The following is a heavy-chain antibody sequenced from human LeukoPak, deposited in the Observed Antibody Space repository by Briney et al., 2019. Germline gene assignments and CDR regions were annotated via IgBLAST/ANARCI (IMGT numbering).Heavy chain of an antibody. D-gene: IGHD3-10*01. Sequence: GESLKISCKGSGYSFTSYWIGWVRQMPGKGLEWMGIIYPGDSDTRYSPSFQGQVTISADKSISTAYLQWSSLKASDTAMYYCATYGSGSYYRDYYYGMDVWGQGTTVTVSS. V-gene: IGHV5-51*01. CDR3: ATYGSGSYYRDYYYGMDV. CDR1: GYSFTSYW. CDR2: IYPGDSDT. J-gene: IGHJ6*02.